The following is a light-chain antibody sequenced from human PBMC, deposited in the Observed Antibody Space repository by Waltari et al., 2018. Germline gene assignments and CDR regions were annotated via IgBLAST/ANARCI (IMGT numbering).Light chain of an antibody. Sequence: DIQMTQSPSSLSAAVGDRVTITCRASQSSSTQLNWYQQKPGEAAKLLIYGASRLHSGVPSRFSGSGSGTEFSLTISSLQPEDFATYYCQQSYSTLPFTFGPGTKVDF. CDR3: QQSYSTLPFT. J-gene: IGKJ3*01. CDR2: GAS. V-gene: IGKV1-39*01. CDR1: QSSSTQ.